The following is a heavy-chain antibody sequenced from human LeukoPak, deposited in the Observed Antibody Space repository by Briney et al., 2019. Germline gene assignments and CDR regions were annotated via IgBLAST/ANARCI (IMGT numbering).Heavy chain of an antibody. V-gene: IGHV1-69*04. Sequence: GASVKVSCKASGGTFSSYAISWVRQAPGQGLEWMGRIIPILGIANYAQKFQGRVTITADKSTSTAYMELSSLRSEDTAVYYCAREMAAHSVRFDPWGQGTLVTVSS. J-gene: IGHJ5*02. CDR2: IIPILGIA. D-gene: IGHD6-19*01. CDR3: AREMAAHSVRFDP. CDR1: GGTFSSYA.